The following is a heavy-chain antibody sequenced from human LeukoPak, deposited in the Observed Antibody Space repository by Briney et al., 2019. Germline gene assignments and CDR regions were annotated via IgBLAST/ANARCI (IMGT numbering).Heavy chain of an antibody. D-gene: IGHD1-14*01. CDR1: GFTFSSYA. V-gene: IGHV3-30-3*01. Sequence: GGSLRLSCAASGFTFSSYAMHWVRQAPGKGLEWAAVISYDGSNKYYADSVKGRFTISRDISKNTLYLQMNSLRAEDTAVYYCAREVRYYYDYWGQGTLVTVSS. CDR2: ISYDGSNK. CDR3: AREVRYYYDY. J-gene: IGHJ4*02.